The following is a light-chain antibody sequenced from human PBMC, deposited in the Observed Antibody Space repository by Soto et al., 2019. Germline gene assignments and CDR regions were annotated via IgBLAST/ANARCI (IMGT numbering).Light chain of an antibody. Sequence: EIVLTQSPATLSLSPGERATLYCRASPSLFSYLAWFQQKPGQAPRLLIYGASNRATGIPARFSGSGSGTDFTLTISSLEPEDFAIYYCQQRRNLPWTFGPGTKVDIK. V-gene: IGKV3-11*01. J-gene: IGKJ3*01. CDR3: QQRRNLPWT. CDR1: PSLFSY. CDR2: GAS.